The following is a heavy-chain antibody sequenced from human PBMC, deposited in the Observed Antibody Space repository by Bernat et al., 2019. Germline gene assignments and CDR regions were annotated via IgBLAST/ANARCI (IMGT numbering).Heavy chain of an antibody. CDR3: AKGLYSSSWYQIDY. CDR1: GFTFSSYG. J-gene: IGHJ4*02. V-gene: IGHV3-30*18. CDR2: ISYDGSNK. Sequence: QAQLVESGGGVVQPGRSLRLSCAASGFTFSSYGMHWVRQAPGKGLEWVAVISYDGSNKYYADSVKGRFTISRDNSKNTLYLQMNSLRAEDTAVYYCAKGLYSSSWYQIDYWGQGTLVTVSS. D-gene: IGHD6-13*01.